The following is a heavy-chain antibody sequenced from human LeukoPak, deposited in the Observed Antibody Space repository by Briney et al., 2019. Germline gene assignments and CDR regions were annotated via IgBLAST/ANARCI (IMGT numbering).Heavy chain of an antibody. Sequence: PGGSLRLSCAASGFTVSSTYMSWVRQAPGKGLEWVSVIYSGGKVYYIDSVKGRFTISRDTSKNTLYLQMNSLRAEDTAVYFCAGRYCSDGGCYFAGADPFDYWGQGTLVTV. J-gene: IGHJ4*02. V-gene: IGHV3-53*01. D-gene: IGHD2-15*01. CDR2: IYSGGKV. CDR1: GFTVSSTY. CDR3: AGRYCSDGGCYFAGADPFDY.